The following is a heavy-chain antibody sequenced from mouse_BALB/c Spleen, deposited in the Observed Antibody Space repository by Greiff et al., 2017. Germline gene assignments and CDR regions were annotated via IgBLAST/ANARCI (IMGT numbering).Heavy chain of an antibody. V-gene: IGHV2-6-7*01. Sequence: VKLQESGPGLVAPSQSLSITCTVSGFSLTGYGVNWVRQPPGKGLEWLGMIWGDGSTDYNSALKSRLSISKDNSKSQVFLKMNSLQTDDTARYYCARDGRLSLYYYAMDYWGQGTSVTVSS. D-gene: IGHD2-2*01. CDR2: IWGDGST. J-gene: IGHJ4*01. CDR3: ARDGRLSLYYYAMDY. CDR1: GFSLTGYG.